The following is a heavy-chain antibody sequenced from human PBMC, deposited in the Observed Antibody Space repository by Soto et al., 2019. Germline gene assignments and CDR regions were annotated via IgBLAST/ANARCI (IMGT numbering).Heavy chain of an antibody. CDR2: IYYSGST. CDR1: GGSISSGGYY. D-gene: IGHD6-13*01. V-gene: IGHV4-31*03. CDR3: ARAKIAAARNFDY. J-gene: IGHJ4*02. Sequence: PSETLSLTCTVSGGSISSGGYYWSWIRQHPGKGLEWIGYIYYSGSTYYNPSLKSRVTISVDTSKNQFSLKLSSVTAADTAVYYCARAKIAAARNFDYWGQGTLVNVSS.